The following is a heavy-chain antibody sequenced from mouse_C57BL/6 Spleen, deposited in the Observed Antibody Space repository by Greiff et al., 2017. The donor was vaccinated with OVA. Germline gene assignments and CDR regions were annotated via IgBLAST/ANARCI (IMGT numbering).Heavy chain of an antibody. CDR3: VVTVGNYYAMDY. J-gene: IGHJ4*01. V-gene: IGHV10-3*01. D-gene: IGHD1-1*01. CDR1: GFTFNTYA. Sequence: EVQVVESGGGLVQPKGSLKLSCAASGFTFNTYAMHRVRQAPGKGLEWVARIRSKSSNYATYYADSVKDRFTISRDDSQSMLYLQMNNLKTEDTAMYYCVVTVGNYYAMDYWGQGTSVTVSS. CDR2: IRSKSSNYAT.